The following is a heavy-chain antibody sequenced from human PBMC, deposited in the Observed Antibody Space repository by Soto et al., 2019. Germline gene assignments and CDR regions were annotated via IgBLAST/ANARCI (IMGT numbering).Heavy chain of an antibody. D-gene: IGHD3-22*01. Sequence: EVQLVQSGAEVKKPGESLRISCKGSGYSFTSYWISWVRQMPGKGLEWMGRIDPSDSYTNYSPSFQGHVTISADKSISTAYLQGSSLKASDTAMYYCARLPPDYYDSSGYYLSGYYFDYWGQGTLVTVSS. V-gene: IGHV5-10-1*03. CDR1: GYSFTSYW. J-gene: IGHJ4*02. CDR3: ARLPPDYYDSSGYYLSGYYFDY. CDR2: IDPSDSYT.